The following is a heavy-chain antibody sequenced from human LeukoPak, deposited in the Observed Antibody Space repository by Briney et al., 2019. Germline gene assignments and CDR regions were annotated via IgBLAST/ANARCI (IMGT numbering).Heavy chain of an antibody. CDR3: ARQYGSGSYSTFDI. D-gene: IGHD3-10*01. CDR1: GGSISSDY. J-gene: IGHJ3*02. CDR2: IYYSGST. V-gene: IGHV4-59*08. Sequence: PSETLSLTCTVSGGSISSDYWSWLRQPPGKGLEWIGYIYYSGSTNYNPSLESRVTISVDTSKNQFSLQLSSVTAADTAVYYCARQYGSGSYSTFDIWGQGTKVTVSS.